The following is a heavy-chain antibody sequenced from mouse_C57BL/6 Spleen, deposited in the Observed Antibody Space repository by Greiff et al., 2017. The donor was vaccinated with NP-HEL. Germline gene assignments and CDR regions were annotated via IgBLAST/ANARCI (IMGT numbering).Heavy chain of an antibody. J-gene: IGHJ2*01. CDR2: IHPNSGST. Sequence: QVQLKESGAELVKPGASVKLSCKASGYTFTSYWMHWVKQRPGQGLEWIGMIHPNSGSTNYNEKFKSKATLTVDKSSSTAYMQLSSLTSEDSAVYYCARYDYVDYWGQGTTLTVSS. V-gene: IGHV1-64*01. CDR1: GYTFTSYW. CDR3: ARYDYVDY. D-gene: IGHD2-3*01.